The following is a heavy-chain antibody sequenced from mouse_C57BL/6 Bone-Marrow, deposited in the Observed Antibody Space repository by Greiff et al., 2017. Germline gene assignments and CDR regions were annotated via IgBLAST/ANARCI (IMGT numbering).Heavy chain of an antibody. J-gene: IGHJ4*01. Sequence: VKLQQPGAELVKPGASVKLSCKASGYTFTSYWMQWVKQRPGQGLEWIGEIDPSDSYTNYNQKFKGKATLTVDTSSSTAYMQLSSLTSEDSAVYYCAREVYGSSPYYAMDYWGRGTSVTVSS. CDR1: GYTFTSYW. D-gene: IGHD1-1*01. CDR2: IDPSDSYT. CDR3: AREVYGSSPYYAMDY. V-gene: IGHV1-50*01.